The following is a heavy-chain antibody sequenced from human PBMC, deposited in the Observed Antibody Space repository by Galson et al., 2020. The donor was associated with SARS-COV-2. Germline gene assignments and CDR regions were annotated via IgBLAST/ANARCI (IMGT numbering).Heavy chain of an antibody. D-gene: IGHD2-15*01. CDR3: GKDARYCSGGSCPGRLDY. CDR2: ISGSGGST. J-gene: IGHJ4*02. Sequence: GESLKISCAASGFTFSSYAMSWVRQAPGKGLEWVSVISGSGGSTYYADSVKGRFTISRDDSRNTLYLQMNSLRAEDTAVYYCGKDARYCSGGSCPGRLDYGGQGPLVTVSS. CDR1: GFTFSSYA. V-gene: IGHV3-23*01.